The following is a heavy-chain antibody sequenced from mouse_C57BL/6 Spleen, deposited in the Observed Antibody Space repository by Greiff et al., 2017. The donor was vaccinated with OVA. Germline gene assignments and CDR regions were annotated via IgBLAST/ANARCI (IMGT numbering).Heavy chain of an antibody. CDR3: ANYYGSSFYYFDY. Sequence: VQLVESGPELVKPGASVKISCKASGYAFSSSWMNWVKQRPGKGLEWIGRIYPGDGDTNYNGKFKGKATLTADKSSSTAYMQLSSLTSEDSAVYFCANYYGSSFYYFDYWGQGTTLTVSS. D-gene: IGHD1-1*01. CDR2: IYPGDGDT. V-gene: IGHV1-82*01. J-gene: IGHJ2*01. CDR1: GYAFSSSW.